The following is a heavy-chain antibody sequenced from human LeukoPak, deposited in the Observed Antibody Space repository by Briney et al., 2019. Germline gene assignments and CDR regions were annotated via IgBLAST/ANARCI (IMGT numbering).Heavy chain of an antibody. CDR3: ARDSVAVAGTVDNYYYYYGMDV. CDR1: GYTFTDYY. Sequence: ASVKVSCKASGYTFTDYYMHWVRQAPGQGFEWMGWITPNSGGTNYAQKFQGWVTMTRDTSISTAYMELSRLRSDDTAVYYCARDSVAVAGTVDNYYYYYGMDVWGKGTTVTVSS. D-gene: IGHD6-19*01. V-gene: IGHV1-2*04. CDR2: ITPNSGGT. J-gene: IGHJ6*04.